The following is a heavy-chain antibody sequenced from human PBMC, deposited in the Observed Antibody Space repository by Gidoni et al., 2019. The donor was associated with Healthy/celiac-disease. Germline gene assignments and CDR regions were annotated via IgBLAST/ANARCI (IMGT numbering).Heavy chain of an antibody. D-gene: IGHD3-3*01. CDR3: AKIVRFLGWLPSGY. Sequence: EVQLLESGGGLVQPGVSLRLSCAASGFSFRSYAMSWVRQAPGKGVEWVSAIRGSRGSTYYADSAKGRFTISRDNSKNTLYLQMNSLRAEDTAVYYCAKIVRFLGWLPSGYWGQGTLVTVSS. J-gene: IGHJ4*02. CDR2: IRGSRGST. V-gene: IGHV3-23*01. CDR1: GFSFRSYA.